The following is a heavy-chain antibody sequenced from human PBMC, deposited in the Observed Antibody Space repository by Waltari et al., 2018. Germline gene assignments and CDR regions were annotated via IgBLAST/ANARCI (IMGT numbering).Heavy chain of an antibody. Sequence: EAQLVDSGGGSVKPGGSLKLACAASGLTISRNYMNWVRQAPGKGLEWVAVMYVGGATQYADSVKDRFIISRDNSKNTLYLQMHSLKVDDTAVYYCVRDIPRDDSSCDVWGQGTTVIVSS. D-gene: IGHD6-13*01. J-gene: IGHJ6*02. CDR2: MYVGGAT. CDR3: VRDIPRDDSSCDV. CDR1: GLTISRNY. V-gene: IGHV3-66*01.